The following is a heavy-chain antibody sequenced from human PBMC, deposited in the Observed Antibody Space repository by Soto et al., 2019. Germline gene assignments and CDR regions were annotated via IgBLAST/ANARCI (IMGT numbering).Heavy chain of an antibody. CDR2: ISGSGGST. D-gene: IGHD6-13*01. J-gene: IGHJ5*02. Sequence: EVQLLESGGGLVQPGGSLRLSCAASGFTFSSYAMSWVRQAPGKGLEWVSAISGSGGSTYYADSVKGRFTNSRDNSKNTLYLQINSLRAEDTAVYYCAKSATISYGSPFPYCFDPCGQGTLVTVSS. CDR3: AKSATISYGSPFPYCFDP. CDR1: GFTFSSYA. V-gene: IGHV3-23*01.